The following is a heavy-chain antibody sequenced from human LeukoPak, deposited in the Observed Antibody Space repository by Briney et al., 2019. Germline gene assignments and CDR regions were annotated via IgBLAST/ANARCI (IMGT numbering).Heavy chain of an antibody. J-gene: IGHJ4*02. Sequence: SETLSLTCTVSGVSISSYYWSWIRQPPGKGLEWIGYIYYSGSTNYNPSLKSRVTISVDTSKNQFSLKLSSVTAADTAVYYCARAVKGSSYSSGWYYVYWGQGTLVTVSS. CDR3: ARAVKGSSYSSGWYYVY. CDR1: GVSISSYY. D-gene: IGHD6-19*01. CDR2: IYYSGST. V-gene: IGHV4-59*01.